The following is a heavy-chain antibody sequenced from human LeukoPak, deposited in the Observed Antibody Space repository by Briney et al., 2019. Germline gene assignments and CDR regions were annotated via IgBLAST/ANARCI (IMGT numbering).Heavy chain of an antibody. CDR1: GYTFTSYD. J-gene: IGHJ3*02. V-gene: IGHV1-2*02. CDR3: ARPNPSSSTPGGI. D-gene: IGHD6-6*01. Sequence: ASVKVSCKASGYTFTSYDINWVRQATGQGLEWMGWINPNSGGTNYAQKFQGRVTMTRDTSISTAYMELSRLRSDDTAVYYCARPNPSSSTPGGIWGQGTMVTVSS. CDR2: INPNSGGT.